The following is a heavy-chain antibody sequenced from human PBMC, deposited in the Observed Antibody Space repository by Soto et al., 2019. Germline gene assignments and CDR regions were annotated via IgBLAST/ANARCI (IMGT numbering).Heavy chain of an antibody. Sequence: GGSPRLSCAASGFTFSSYAMHWFRQAPGKGLEYVSAISSNGGSTYYANSVKGRFTISRDNSKNTLYLQMGSLRAEDMAVYYCARDSQNAFDIWGQGTMVTVSS. CDR2: ISSNGGST. CDR1: GFTFSSYA. J-gene: IGHJ3*02. CDR3: ARDSQNAFDI. V-gene: IGHV3-64*01.